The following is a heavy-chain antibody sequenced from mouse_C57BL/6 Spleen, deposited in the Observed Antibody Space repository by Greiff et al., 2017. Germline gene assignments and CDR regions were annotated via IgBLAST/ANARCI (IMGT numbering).Heavy chain of an antibody. Sequence: VKQRPGQGLEWIGMIHPNSGSTNYNEKFKSKATLTVDKSSSTAYMQLSSLTSEDSAVYYCARGDYYGSSYKGDYWGQGTTLTVSS. J-gene: IGHJ2*01. CDR2: IHPNSGST. D-gene: IGHD1-1*01. CDR3: ARGDYYGSSYKGDY. V-gene: IGHV1-64*01.